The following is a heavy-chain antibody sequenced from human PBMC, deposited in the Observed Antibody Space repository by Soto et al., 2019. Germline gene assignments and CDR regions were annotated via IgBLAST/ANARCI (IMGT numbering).Heavy chain of an antibody. D-gene: IGHD3-16*02. CDR2: IYYSGST. CDR3: ARQDQNPHYDYIWGSYPGDAFDI. V-gene: IGHV4-39*01. CDR1: GGSISSSSYY. Sequence: SETLSLTCTVSGGSISSSSYYWGWIRQPPGKGLEWIGSIYYSGSTYYNPSLKSRVTISVDTSKNQFSLKLSSVTAADTAVYYCARQDQNPHYDYIWGSYPGDAFDIWGQGTRVTVAS. J-gene: IGHJ3*02.